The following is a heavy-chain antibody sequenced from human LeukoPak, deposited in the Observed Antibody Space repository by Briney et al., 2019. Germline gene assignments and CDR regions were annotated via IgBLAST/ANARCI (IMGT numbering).Heavy chain of an antibody. CDR2: IGYDGNNK. V-gene: IGHV3-30*02. CDR3: ANSPLSHGSGSYFDY. J-gene: IGHJ4*02. Sequence: GGSLRLSCAASGFTFSGYGMHWVRQAPGKGLEWVTFIGYDGNNKYYADSVKGRFTISRDNSKNTLYLQMNSLRAEDTAVYYCANSPLSHGSGSYFDYWGQGTLVTVSS. CDR1: GFTFSGYG. D-gene: IGHD3-10*01.